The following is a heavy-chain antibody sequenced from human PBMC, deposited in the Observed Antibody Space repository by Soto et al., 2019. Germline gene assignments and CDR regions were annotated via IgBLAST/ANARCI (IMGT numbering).Heavy chain of an antibody. Sequence: GGSLRLSCAASGFTFSSYAMHWVRQAPGKGLEYVSAISSNGGSTYYANSVKGRFTISRDNSKNTLYLQMGSLRAEDMAVYYCARDAVPGYYYYYMDVWGKGTTVTVSS. CDR1: GFTFSSYA. D-gene: IGHD6-19*01. J-gene: IGHJ6*03. V-gene: IGHV3-64*01. CDR2: ISSNGGST. CDR3: ARDAVPGYYYYYMDV.